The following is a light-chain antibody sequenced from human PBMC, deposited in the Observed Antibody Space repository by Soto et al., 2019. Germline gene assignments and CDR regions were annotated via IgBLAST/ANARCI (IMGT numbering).Light chain of an antibody. CDR3: QQYAVSPIT. Sequence: EIVLTQTPGTLTMSPGERATLSCRASQSLSSSSLAWYQQKHGQAPRPRISGASSRAADITERFRGSGSGTDFTLTISRMEPEDFAVFYCQQYAVSPITFGQGTRLEIK. CDR2: GAS. CDR1: QSLSSSS. V-gene: IGKV3-20*01. J-gene: IGKJ5*01.